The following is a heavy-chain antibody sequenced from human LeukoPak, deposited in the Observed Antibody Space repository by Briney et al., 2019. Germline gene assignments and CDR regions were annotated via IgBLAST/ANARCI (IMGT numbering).Heavy chain of an antibody. CDR3: AGDSTSDAFDI. CDR1: GFTFSSYG. J-gene: IGHJ3*02. D-gene: IGHD2-2*01. Sequence: PGRSLRLSCAASGFTFSSYGMHWVRQATGKGLEWVAVIWYDGSNKYYADSVKGRFTISRDNSKNTLYLQMNSLRAEDTAVYYCAGDSTSDAFDIWGQGTMVTVSS. CDR2: IWYDGSNK. V-gene: IGHV3-33*01.